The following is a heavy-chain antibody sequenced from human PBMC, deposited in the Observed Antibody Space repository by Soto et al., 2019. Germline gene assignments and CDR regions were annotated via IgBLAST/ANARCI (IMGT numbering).Heavy chain of an antibody. CDR3: AALTGATFH. Sequence: GESLKISCKASGYSFTSCWIGWVRQMPGKGLEWMGIVHPGNSDIRYSPSFQGQVTVSVDRSISTAYLQWSSLKASDTAMYYCAALTGATFHWGQGTLVTVSS. CDR2: VHPGNSDI. D-gene: IGHD1-20*01. CDR1: GYSFTSCW. V-gene: IGHV5-51*01. J-gene: IGHJ1*01.